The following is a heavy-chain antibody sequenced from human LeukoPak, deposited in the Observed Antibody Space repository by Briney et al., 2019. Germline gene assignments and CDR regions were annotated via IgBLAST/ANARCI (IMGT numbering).Heavy chain of an antibody. CDR1: GGSFSDNY. D-gene: IGHD6-19*01. CDR3: ARLLYGTGVAGTESDY. CDR2: INHSGSN. Sequence: SQTLSLTCAVYGGSFSDNYWSWIRQPPGKGLEWIGEINHSGSNNYSPSLKSRVTISVDTSKNQFSLKLSSVTAADTAVYYCARLLYGTGVAGTESDYWGQGTLVSVSS. V-gene: IGHV4-34*01. J-gene: IGHJ4*02.